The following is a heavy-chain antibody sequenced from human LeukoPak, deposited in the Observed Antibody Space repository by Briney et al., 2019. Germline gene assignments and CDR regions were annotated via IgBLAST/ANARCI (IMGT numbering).Heavy chain of an antibody. V-gene: IGHV3-48*01. CDR1: KFTLSTYS. Sequence: GGSLRLSCAASKFTLSTYSMNWDRQAPGKGLEWVSYISTGGSPIYYADSVKGRFTISRDNAKNSLYLQMSSLRAEDTAVYYCAQTSGYWGQGTLVTVSS. CDR2: ISTGGSPI. J-gene: IGHJ1*01. CDR3: AQTSGY.